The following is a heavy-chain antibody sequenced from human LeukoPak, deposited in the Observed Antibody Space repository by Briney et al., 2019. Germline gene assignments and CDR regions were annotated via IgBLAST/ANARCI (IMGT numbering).Heavy chain of an antibody. CDR2: FGGGGNT. J-gene: IGHJ6*02. CDR1: GFTFSTYA. V-gene: IGHV3-23*01. D-gene: IGHD3-10*01. Sequence: PGGSLRLSCAASGFTFSTYAMSWVRQAPGTGLEWVSAFGGGGNTYYADSVKGRFTISRDNSKNTLYLQMNSLRVEDTAVYYCAQGGSEIYYFYHGMDVWGRGTTVTVSS. CDR3: AQGGSEIYYFYHGMDV.